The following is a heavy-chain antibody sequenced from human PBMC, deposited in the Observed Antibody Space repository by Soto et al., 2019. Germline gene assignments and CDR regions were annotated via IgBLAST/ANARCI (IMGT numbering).Heavy chain of an antibody. CDR2: IYHSGST. V-gene: IGHV4-30-2*01. J-gene: IGHJ5*02. CDR1: GGSLSSGGYS. CDR3: ARVPDR. D-gene: IGHD2-2*01. Sequence: TLSLTFAVSGGSLSSGGYSWSWIRQPPGKGLEWIGYIYHSGSTYYNPSLKSRVTISVDRSKNQFSLKLSSVTAADTAVYYCARVPDRWGQGTLVTVSS.